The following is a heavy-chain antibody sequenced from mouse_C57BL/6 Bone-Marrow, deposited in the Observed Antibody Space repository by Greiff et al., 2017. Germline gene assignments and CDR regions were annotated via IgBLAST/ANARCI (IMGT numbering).Heavy chain of an antibody. Sequence: VQLQQSGPELVKPGASVKISCKASGYSFTGYYMNWVKQSPEKSLEWIGEINPSTGGTTYNQKFTAKATLTVDKSSSTAYMQLKSLTSEDSAVYYCARSGGSSYERAMDYWGQGTSVTVSS. CDR1: GYSFTGYY. CDR2: INPSTGGT. D-gene: IGHD1-1*01. V-gene: IGHV1-42*01. J-gene: IGHJ4*01. CDR3: ARSGGSSYERAMDY.